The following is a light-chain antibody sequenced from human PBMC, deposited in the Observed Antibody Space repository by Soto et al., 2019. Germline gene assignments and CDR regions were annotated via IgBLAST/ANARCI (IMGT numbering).Light chain of an antibody. CDR3: QTWDTGIRV. CDR2: LNSDGSH. Sequence: QLVLTQSPSASASLGASVKLTCTLSSGLSNYAIAWHQQQPQKGPRYLMKLNSDGSHTKGDGIPDRFSGSSSGAERYLTISSLQSEDEADYYCQTWDTGIRVFGGGTKLTVL. CDR1: SGLSNYA. J-gene: IGLJ3*02. V-gene: IGLV4-69*01.